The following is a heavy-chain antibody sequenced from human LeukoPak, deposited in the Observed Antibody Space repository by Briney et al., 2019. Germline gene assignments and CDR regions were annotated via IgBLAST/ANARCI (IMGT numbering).Heavy chain of an antibody. CDR3: ARTYSGGSFPGPNWFDP. J-gene: IGHJ5*02. CDR2: ISSSSSYI. Sequence: GGSLRLSCAASGFTFSSYSMNWVRQAPGKRLEWVSSISSSSSYIYYADSVKGRFTISRDNAKNSLYLQMNSLRAEDTAVYYCARTYSGGSFPGPNWFDPWGQGTLVTVSS. CDR1: GFTFSSYS. V-gene: IGHV3-21*01. D-gene: IGHD2-15*01.